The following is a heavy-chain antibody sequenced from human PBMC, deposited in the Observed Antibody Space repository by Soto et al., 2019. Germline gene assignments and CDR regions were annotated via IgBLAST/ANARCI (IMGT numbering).Heavy chain of an antibody. CDR2: ICGSGSTI. D-gene: IGHD3-22*01. J-gene: IGHJ4*02. CDR3: AKVFYYYDSSGYYYFDY. Sequence: GGSLRLSCAASGFTFSSYAVSWVRQAPGKGPVWISSICGSGSTIYYADSVKGRFTISRDNSKNTLYLQMSSLRAEDTAVYYCAKVFYYYDSSGYYYFDYWGQGTLVTVSS. V-gene: IGHV3-23*01. CDR1: GFTFSSYA.